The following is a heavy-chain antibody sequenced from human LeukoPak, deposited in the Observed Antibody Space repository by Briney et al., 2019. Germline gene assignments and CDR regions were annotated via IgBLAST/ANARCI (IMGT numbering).Heavy chain of an antibody. CDR2: ISSSGSTI. D-gene: IGHD3-3*01. CDR3: ARVGILRFVYYYMDV. J-gene: IGHJ6*03. V-gene: IGHV3-11*01. Sequence: GGSLRLSCAASGFTFSDYYMSWIRQAPGKGLDWVSYISSSGSTIYYADSVKGRFTISRDNAKNSLYLQMNSLRAEDTAVYYCARVGILRFVYYYMDVWGKGTTVTVSS. CDR1: GFTFSDYY.